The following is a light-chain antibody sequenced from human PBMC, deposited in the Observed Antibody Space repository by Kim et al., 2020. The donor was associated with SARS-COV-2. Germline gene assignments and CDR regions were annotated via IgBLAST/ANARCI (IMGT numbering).Light chain of an antibody. CDR1: SRDVGGYNY. CDR2: DVS. Sequence: QSVTIACTGTSRDVGGYNYVSWYQQHPGKAPKLMIYDVSKRPSGVPDRFSGSKSGNTASLTISGLQAEDEADYYCCSYAGSYTWVFGGGTQLTVL. V-gene: IGLV2-11*01. CDR3: CSYAGSYTWV. J-gene: IGLJ3*02.